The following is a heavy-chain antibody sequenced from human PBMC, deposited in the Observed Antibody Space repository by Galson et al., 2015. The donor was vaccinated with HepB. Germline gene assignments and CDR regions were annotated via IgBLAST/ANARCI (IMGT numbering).Heavy chain of an antibody. V-gene: IGHV4-4*02. J-gene: IGHJ4*02. Sequence: SETLSLTCAVSGGSITSSNWWNWVRQPPGKGLEWIGEIYPSGNTNYNPSLKSRVTISIDKSKNQFSLKLSSVTAADTAVYYCARGELTVTTGMGYFDYWGQGTLVTVSS. CDR1: GGSITSSNW. D-gene: IGHD4-17*01. CDR3: ARGELTVTTGMGYFDY. CDR2: IYPSGNT.